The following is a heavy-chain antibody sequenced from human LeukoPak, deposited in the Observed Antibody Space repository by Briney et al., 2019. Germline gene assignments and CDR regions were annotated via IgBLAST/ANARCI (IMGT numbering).Heavy chain of an antibody. V-gene: IGHV3-7*01. J-gene: IGHJ5*02. CDR2: IKQDGSEK. CDR1: GFSFSRYW. CDR3: ARDGSGGSTPYNWFDP. D-gene: IGHD1-26*01. Sequence: GGSLRLSCAVSGFSFSRYWMNWVRQAPGKGLEWVANIKQDGSEKYYVDSVKGRFTISRDNAKNSLYLQMNSLRAEDTAVYYCARDGSGGSTPYNWFDPWGQGTLVTVSS.